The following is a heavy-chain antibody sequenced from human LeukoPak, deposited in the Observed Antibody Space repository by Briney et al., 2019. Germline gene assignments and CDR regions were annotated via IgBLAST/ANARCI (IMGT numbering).Heavy chain of an antibody. D-gene: IGHD2-15*01. V-gene: IGHV1-2*02. CDR3: SCYSCLYYYGMDV. CDR1: GYTFTGYY. CDR2: INPNSGGT. J-gene: IGHJ6*02. Sequence: ASVKVSCKASGYTFTGYYMHWVRQAPGQGLEWMGWINPNSGGTNYAQEFQGRVTMTRDTSISTAYMELSRLRSDDTAVYYCSCYSCLYYYGMDVWGQGTTVTVSS.